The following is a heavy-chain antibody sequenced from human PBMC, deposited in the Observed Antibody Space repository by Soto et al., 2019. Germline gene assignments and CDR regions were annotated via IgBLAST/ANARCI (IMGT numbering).Heavy chain of an antibody. CDR2: IYYSGST. CDR1: GGSISSYY. V-gene: IGHV4-59*01. J-gene: IGHJ5*02. Sequence: SETLSLTCTVSGGSISSYYWSWIRQPPGKGLEWIGYIYYSGSTSYNPSLKSRVTISVDTSKNQFSLKLSSVTAADTAVYYCATSMVRGVNNWFDPWGQGTLVTVSS. CDR3: ATSMVRGVNNWFDP. D-gene: IGHD3-10*01.